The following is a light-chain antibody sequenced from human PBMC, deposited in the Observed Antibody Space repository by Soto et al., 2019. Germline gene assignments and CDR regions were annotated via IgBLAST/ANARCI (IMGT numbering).Light chain of an antibody. CDR1: KFDIGRYNY. CDR3: SSYTSASALAI. Sequence: QSALTQPASVSGSPGQTITISCAGTKFDIGRYNYVSWYRQHPGEAPKLIIFEVHNRPSGISNRFSGSKSGNTASLTISGLQVEDEAHYFCSSYTSASALAIFGGGTKVTVL. CDR2: EVH. J-gene: IGLJ2*01. V-gene: IGLV2-14*01.